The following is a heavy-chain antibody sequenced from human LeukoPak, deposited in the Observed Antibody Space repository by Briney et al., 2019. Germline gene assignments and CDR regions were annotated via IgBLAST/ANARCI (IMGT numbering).Heavy chain of an antibody. CDR2: INHSGST. CDR1: GGSFSGYY. CDR3: ANRGDGFDY. D-gene: IGHD4-17*01. Sequence: SETLSLTRAVYGGSFSGYYWSWIRQPPGKGLEWIGEINHSGSTNYNPSLKSRVTISVDTSKNQFSLKLSSVTAADTAVYYCANRGDGFDYWGQGTLVTVSS. V-gene: IGHV4-34*01. J-gene: IGHJ4*02.